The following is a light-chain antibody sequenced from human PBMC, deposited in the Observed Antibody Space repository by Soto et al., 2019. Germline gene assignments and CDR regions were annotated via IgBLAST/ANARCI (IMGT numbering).Light chain of an antibody. Sequence: QSALTQPPSASGSPGQSVTISCSGTRNDIGGFKYVSWYQQHPGKAPKLMIYGVTERPSGVPDRFSGSKSGNTASLTVSGLQADDEADYYCSSYAGNNISLVFGTGTKVTVL. CDR3: SSYAGNNISLV. J-gene: IGLJ1*01. V-gene: IGLV2-8*01. CDR2: GVT. CDR1: RNDIGGFKY.